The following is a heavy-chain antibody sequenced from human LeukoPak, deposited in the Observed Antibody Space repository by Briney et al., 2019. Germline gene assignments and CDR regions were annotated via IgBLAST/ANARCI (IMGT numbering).Heavy chain of an antibody. Sequence: GASVKVSCKASGYTFVCYYMHWVRQAPGQGLEWMAWISANNGETRYAQNLQGRVTMTTETSPSTAYMELRSLRCDDTAVYYCARVPPSAHQMLSSDYWGQGTQVTVSS. CDR1: GYTFVCYY. D-gene: IGHD2-2*01. CDR3: ARVPPSAHQMLSSDY. V-gene: IGHV1-18*04. CDR2: ISANNGET. J-gene: IGHJ4*02.